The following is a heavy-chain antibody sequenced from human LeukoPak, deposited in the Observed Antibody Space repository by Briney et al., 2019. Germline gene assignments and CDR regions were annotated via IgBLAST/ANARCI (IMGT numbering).Heavy chain of an antibody. CDR3: ARRRPITPNWFDP. CDR1: GGSISSYY. J-gene: IGHJ5*02. D-gene: IGHD1-14*01. V-gene: IGHV4-59*08. CDR2: VYSSGSTSVST. Sequence: SETLSLTCTVSGGSISSYYWSWIRQPPGKGLEWIGYVYSSGSTSVSTNYNPSLMSRVTMSVDTSKNQFSLKLSSVTAADTAVYYCARRRPITPNWFDPWGQGTLVTVSS.